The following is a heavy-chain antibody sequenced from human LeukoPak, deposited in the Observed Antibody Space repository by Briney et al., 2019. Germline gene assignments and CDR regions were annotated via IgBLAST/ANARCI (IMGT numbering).Heavy chain of an antibody. J-gene: IGHJ4*02. CDR2: ISWDGGST. D-gene: IGHD6-13*01. Sequence: PGGSLRLSCAASGFTFDDYTMHWVRQAPGKGLEWVSLISWDGGSTYYADSVKGRFTISRDNSENSLYLQMNSLRTEDTALYYCAKAVAYSSSWYPLDYWGQGTLVTVSS. CDR1: GFTFDDYT. V-gene: IGHV3-43*01. CDR3: AKAVAYSSSWYPLDY.